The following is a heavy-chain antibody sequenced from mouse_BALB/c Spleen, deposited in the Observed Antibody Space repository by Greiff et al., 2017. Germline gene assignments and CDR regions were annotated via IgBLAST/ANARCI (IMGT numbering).Heavy chain of an antibody. J-gene: IGHJ3*01. D-gene: IGHD2-4*01. Sequence: EVKLVESGPGLVKPSQSLSLTCSVTGYSITSGYYWNWIRQFPGNKLEWMGYISYDGSNNYNPSLKNRISITRDTSKNQFFLKLNSVTTEDTATYYCAIYDYAAYWGQGTLVTVSA. CDR3: AIYDYAAY. V-gene: IGHV3-6*02. CDR1: GYSITSGYY. CDR2: ISYDGSN.